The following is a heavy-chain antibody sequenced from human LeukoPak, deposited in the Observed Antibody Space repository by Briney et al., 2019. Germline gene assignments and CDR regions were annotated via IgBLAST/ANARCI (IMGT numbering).Heavy chain of an antibody. CDR1: GFSFST. CDR2: ISSSSSYI. V-gene: IGHV3-21*01. J-gene: IGHJ4*02. D-gene: IGHD3-22*01. CDR3: ARALPLIVVVSPGDY. Sequence: GGSLRLSCVASGFSFSTMNWVRQAPGKGLEWVSSISSSSSYIYYADSVKGRFTISRDNAKNSLYLQMNSLRAEDTAVYYCARALPLIVVVSPGDYWGQGTLVTVSS.